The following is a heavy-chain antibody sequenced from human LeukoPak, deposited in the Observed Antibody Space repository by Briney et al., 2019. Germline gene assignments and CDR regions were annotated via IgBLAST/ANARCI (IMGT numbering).Heavy chain of an antibody. CDR2: ISAYNGNT. CDR3: ARGGGYCSGGSCYSPRHYYYYGMDV. D-gene: IGHD2-15*01. J-gene: IGHJ6*04. Sequence: GASVKVSCKASGYTFTSYGISWVRQAPGQGLEWMGWISAYNGNTNYAQKLQGRVTMTTDTSTSTAYMELRSLRSDDTAVYYCARGGGYCSGGSCYSPRHYYYYGMDVWGKGTTVTVSS. CDR1: GYTFTSYG. V-gene: IGHV1-18*01.